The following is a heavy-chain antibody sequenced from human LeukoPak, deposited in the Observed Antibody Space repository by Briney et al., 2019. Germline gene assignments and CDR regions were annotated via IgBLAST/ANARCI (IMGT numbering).Heavy chain of an antibody. V-gene: IGHV3-23*01. D-gene: IGHD6-13*01. CDR3: AKDSTIAAAGTDYFDY. CDR2: ISGSGGFT. J-gene: IGHJ4*02. Sequence: PGGSLRLSCAASGFTFSSYAMSWVRQAPGKGLEWVSSISGSGGFTNYADSVRGRFTISRDNSKNTLYLQMNSLRAEDTAVYYCAKDSTIAAAGTDYFDYWGQGTLITVSS. CDR1: GFTFSSYA.